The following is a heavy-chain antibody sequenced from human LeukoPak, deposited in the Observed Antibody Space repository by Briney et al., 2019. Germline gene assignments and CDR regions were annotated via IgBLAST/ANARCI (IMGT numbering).Heavy chain of an antibody. V-gene: IGHV4-34*01. D-gene: IGHD6-19*01. Sequence: SETLSLTCAVYGGSFSGYYWSWIRQPPGKGLEWIGEINHSGSTNYNPSLKSRVTISVDTSKNQFSLKLSSVTAADTAVYYCAREGSSGWHDYWGQGALVTVSS. CDR2: INHSGST. CDR1: GGSFSGYY. CDR3: AREGSSGWHDY. J-gene: IGHJ4*02.